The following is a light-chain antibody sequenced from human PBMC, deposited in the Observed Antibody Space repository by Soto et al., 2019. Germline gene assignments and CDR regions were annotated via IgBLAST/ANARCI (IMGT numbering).Light chain of an antibody. CDR2: EVN. V-gene: IGLV2-14*01. Sequence: QSVLTQPASVSGSPGQSITISCTGTSSDIGRYNYVSWFQQHPGKVPKLVIFEVNYRPSGVSDRFSGSKSGNTASLTITGLQAEDEADYYCTSLITANTRCVFGSGTKLTVL. CDR3: TSLITANTRCV. J-gene: IGLJ1*01. CDR1: SSDIGRYNY.